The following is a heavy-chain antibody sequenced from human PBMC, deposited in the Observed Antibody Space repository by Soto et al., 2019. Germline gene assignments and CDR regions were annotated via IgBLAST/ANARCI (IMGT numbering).Heavy chain of an antibody. CDR3: ARSTSRDPIWFDP. D-gene: IGHD2-2*01. CDR1: GGSISSSSYY. J-gene: IGHJ5*02. CDR2: IYFTGST. V-gene: IGHV4-61*03. Sequence: PSETLSLTCTVSGGSISSSSYYWGWLRQPPGKGLEYIGYIYFTGSTNYNPSLKSRVSISVDTSKNHFSLKLTSVTAADTAVYYCARSTSRDPIWFDPWGQGTLVTVSS.